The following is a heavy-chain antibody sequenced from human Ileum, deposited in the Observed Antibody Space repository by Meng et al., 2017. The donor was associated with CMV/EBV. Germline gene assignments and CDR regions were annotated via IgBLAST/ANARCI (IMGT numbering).Heavy chain of an antibody. V-gene: IGHV3-21*01. CDR3: ARDRIVMAYYYGMDV. CDR2: ISSSGSYI. CDR1: GFTFSTYS. Sequence: GSLKISCAASGFTFSTYSMNWVRQAPGKGLEWVSSISSSGSYIFYADSVKGRFIVSRDNAKNSLYLQMNSLRAEDTAVYYCARDRIVMAYYYGMDVWGQGTTVTVSS. J-gene: IGHJ6*02. D-gene: IGHD3-22*01.